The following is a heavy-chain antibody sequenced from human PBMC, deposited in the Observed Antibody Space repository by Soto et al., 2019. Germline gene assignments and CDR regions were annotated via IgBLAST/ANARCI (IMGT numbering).Heavy chain of an antibody. V-gene: IGHV3-23*01. Sequence: EVQLLESGGGLVQPGGSLRLSCAASGFTFSSYAMSWVRQAPGKGLEWVSAISGSGGSTYYADSVKGRFTISRDNSKNTLYLPMNCVRAEDTAVYYCAQAEVVEMATITGFDIWGQGTMGTVSS. CDR2: ISGSGGST. D-gene: IGHD5-12*01. J-gene: IGHJ3*02. CDR3: AQAEVVEMATITGFDI. CDR1: GFTFSSYA.